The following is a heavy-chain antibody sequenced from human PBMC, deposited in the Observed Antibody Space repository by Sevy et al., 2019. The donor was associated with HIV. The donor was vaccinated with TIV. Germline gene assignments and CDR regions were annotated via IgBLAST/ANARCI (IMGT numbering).Heavy chain of an antibody. CDR1: GFRFSSYE. V-gene: IGHV3-48*03. CDR3: TRVLPPAATTVAHFDY. J-gene: IGHJ4*02. D-gene: IGHD4-17*01. Sequence: GGSLRLSCAASGFRFSSYEMNWVRQAPGKGLEWVASISNSGTNIYYSDSVRGRFTISRDTAKNSLYLQMNSLRAEDTAVYYCTRVLPPAATTVAHFDYWGQGTLVTVSS. CDR2: ISNSGTNI.